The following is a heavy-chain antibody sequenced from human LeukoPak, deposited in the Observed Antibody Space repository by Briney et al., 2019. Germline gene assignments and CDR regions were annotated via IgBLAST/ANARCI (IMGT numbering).Heavy chain of an antibody. CDR2: ISHSSIYI. J-gene: IGHJ4*02. CDR3: ARGYYYDSSVAY. CDR1: RFTFSTFG. D-gene: IGHD3-22*01. Sequence: GGSLRLSCAASRFTFSTFGFNWVRQAPGKGLEWVSSISHSSIYISYADSVKGRFTISRDNARNSLYLQMDSLRVEDTAVYYCARGYYYDSSVAYWGQGTLVTVSS. V-gene: IGHV3-21*01.